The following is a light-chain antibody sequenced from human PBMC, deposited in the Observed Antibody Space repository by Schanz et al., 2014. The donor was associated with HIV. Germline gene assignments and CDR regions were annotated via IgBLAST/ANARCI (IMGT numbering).Light chain of an antibody. CDR2: DVS. V-gene: IGLV2-14*01. J-gene: IGLJ3*02. Sequence: QSALTQPASVSGSPGQSITISCTGTSSDVGGYKYVSWYQQYPGKAPKLMIYDVSNRPSGVSNRFSGSKSGNTASLTISGLQAEDEADYYCSSYTTSGSLVFGGGTKLTVL. CDR3: SSYTTSGSLV. CDR1: SSDVGGYKY.